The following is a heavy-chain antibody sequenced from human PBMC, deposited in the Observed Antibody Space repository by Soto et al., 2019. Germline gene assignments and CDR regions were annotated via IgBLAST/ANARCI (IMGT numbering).Heavy chain of an antibody. CDR3: ARSTITIFGVVIAPYYYYGMDV. J-gene: IGHJ6*02. D-gene: IGHD3-3*01. CDR1: GYTFTSYG. CDR2: ISAYNGNT. V-gene: IGHV1-18*01. Sequence: ASVKGSCKASGYTFTSYGISWVRQAPGQGLEWMGWISAYNGNTNYAQKLQGRVTMTTDTSTSTAYMELRSLRSDDTAVYYCARSTITIFGVVIAPYYYYGMDVWGQGTTVTVSS.